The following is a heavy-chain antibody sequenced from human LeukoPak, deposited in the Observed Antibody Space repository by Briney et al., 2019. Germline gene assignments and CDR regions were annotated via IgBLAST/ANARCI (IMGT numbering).Heavy chain of an antibody. J-gene: IGHJ4*02. D-gene: IGHD5-18*01. CDR2: INPNSGGT. CDR3: ARDTLYSYGYDY. CDR1: GYTFTGYY. V-gene: IGHV1-2*02. Sequence: GASVKVSCKASGYTFTGYYMHWVRPAPGQGLEWMGWINPNSGGTNYAQKFQGRVTMTRDTSISTAYMELSSLRSDDTALYYCARDTLYSYGYDYWGQGTLVTVSS.